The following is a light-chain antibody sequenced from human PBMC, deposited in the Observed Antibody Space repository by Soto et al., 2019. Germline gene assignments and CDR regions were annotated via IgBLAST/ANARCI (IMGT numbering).Light chain of an antibody. CDR2: EVS. V-gene: IGLV2-14*01. J-gene: IGLJ2*01. Sequence: QSALTQPASESGSPGQSITISCTGTSSDVGGYNYVSWYQQHPGKAPKLMIYEVSNRPSGVSNRFSGSKSGNTASLTISGLRAEDEADYYCNSYTSSSTRVFGGGTKLTVL. CDR3: NSYTSSSTRV. CDR1: SSDVGGYNY.